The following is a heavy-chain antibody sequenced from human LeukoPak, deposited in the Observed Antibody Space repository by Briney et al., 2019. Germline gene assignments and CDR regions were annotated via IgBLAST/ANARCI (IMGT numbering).Heavy chain of an antibody. D-gene: IGHD3-3*01. CDR2: IYYSGST. CDR3: ARVGEYDFWSGYYYYFDY. J-gene: IGHJ4*02. V-gene: IGHV4-59*01. Sequence: SETLSLTCTASGGSISSYYWSWIRQPPGKGLEWIGYIYYSGSTNYNPSLKSRVTISVDTSKNQFSLKLSSVTAADTAVYYCARVGEYDFWSGYYYYFDYWGQGTLVTVSS. CDR1: GGSISSYY.